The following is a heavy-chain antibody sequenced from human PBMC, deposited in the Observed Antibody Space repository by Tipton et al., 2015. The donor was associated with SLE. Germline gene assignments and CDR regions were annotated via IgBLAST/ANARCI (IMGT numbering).Heavy chain of an antibody. CDR1: GGSISSSSYY. V-gene: IGHV4-39*07. J-gene: IGHJ4*02. Sequence: TLSLTCTVSGGSISSSSYYWGWIRQPPGKGLEWIGSIYYSGSTYYNPSLKSRVTISVDTSKNQFSLKLSSVTAADTAVYYCARVTRGFYYFDYWGQGTLVTVSS. CDR2: IYYSGST. D-gene: IGHD2-2*01. CDR3: ARVTRGFYYFDY.